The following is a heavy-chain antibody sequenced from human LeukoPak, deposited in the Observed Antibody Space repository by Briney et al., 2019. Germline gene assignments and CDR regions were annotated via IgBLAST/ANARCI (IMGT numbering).Heavy chain of an antibody. D-gene: IGHD3-22*01. CDR2: IIPMFGTA. Sequence: SVTVSCKASGGTFSSYAISWVRQAPGQGLEWMGGIIPMFGTANYAQKFQGRVTITADGSTSTAYMELSSLRSEDTAVYYCARAVNYDSSGYYIPGWFDPWGQGTLVTVSS. J-gene: IGHJ5*02. V-gene: IGHV1-69*01. CDR3: ARAVNYDSSGYYIPGWFDP. CDR1: GGTFSSYA.